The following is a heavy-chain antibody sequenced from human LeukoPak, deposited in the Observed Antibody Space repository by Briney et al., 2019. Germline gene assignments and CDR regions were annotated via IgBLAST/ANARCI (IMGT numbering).Heavy chain of an antibody. CDR2: ISSSRSTI. D-gene: IGHD3-3*01. Sequence: GGSLRLSCEASGFTFSSYSMNWVRQAPGKGLEWVSYISSSRSTIYYADSVKGRFTISRDNAKNSLYLQMNSLRAEDTAVYYCATGLYYDFWSGYKSPGYFQHWGQGTLVTVSS. V-gene: IGHV3-48*01. CDR3: ATGLYYDFWSGYKSPGYFQH. CDR1: GFTFSSYS. J-gene: IGHJ1*01.